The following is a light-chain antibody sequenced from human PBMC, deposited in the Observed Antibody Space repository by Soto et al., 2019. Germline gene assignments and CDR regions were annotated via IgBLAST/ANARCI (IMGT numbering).Light chain of an antibody. CDR1: QSISSS. V-gene: IGKV3-15*01. CDR2: GAS. J-gene: IGKJ1*01. Sequence: EVVMTQSPDTLSVSPGERATLSCRASQSISSSLAWYQQKPGQAPRLLSYGASTRATGVPARFSGSGSWTTLPLTTSRLQSEDVAVYYCQHFHDWPPWTFGQGTRVEIK. CDR3: QHFHDWPPWT.